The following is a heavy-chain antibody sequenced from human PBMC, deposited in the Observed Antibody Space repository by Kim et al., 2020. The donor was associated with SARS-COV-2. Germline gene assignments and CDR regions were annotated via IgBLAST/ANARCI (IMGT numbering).Heavy chain of an antibody. V-gene: IGHV3-74*01. Sequence: GGSLRLSCEASGLTFSNYWVHWVCQAPGKGLVWVSRISRDGSTTDYADSVKGRFTISRDNAKNTLYLQMNSLRAEDTAVYYCAIVPTVTLFDCWGQGTLV. CDR2: ISRDGSTT. D-gene: IGHD4-17*01. CDR1: GLTFSNYW. CDR3: AIVPTVTLFDC. J-gene: IGHJ4*02.